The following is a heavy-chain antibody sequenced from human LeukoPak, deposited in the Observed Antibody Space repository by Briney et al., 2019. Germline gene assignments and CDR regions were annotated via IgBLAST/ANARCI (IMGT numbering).Heavy chain of an antibody. Sequence: SETLSLTCTVSGGSISSSNYYWGWIRQPPGKGLEWIASIHYSETTYYNPSLKSRVTISVDTSKNHFSLKLSSVTAADTAVYYCARGRFRYSGYGGAFDIWGQGTIVTVSS. J-gene: IGHJ3*02. V-gene: IGHV4-39*02. D-gene: IGHD5-12*01. CDR3: ARGRFRYSGYGGAFDI. CDR1: GGSISSSNYY. CDR2: IHYSETT.